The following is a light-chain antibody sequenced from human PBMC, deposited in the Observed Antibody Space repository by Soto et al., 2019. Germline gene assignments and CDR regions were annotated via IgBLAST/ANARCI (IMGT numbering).Light chain of an antibody. CDR3: QQYNNWPAWT. CDR2: GAS. Sequence: EIVLTQSPGTLSLSPGERATLSCSASQSVSSNLAWYQQKPGQAPRLLIYGASTRATGIPARFSGSGSGTEFTLTISSLQSEDFAVYYCQQYNNWPAWTFGQGTKVDIK. CDR1: QSVSSN. V-gene: IGKV3-15*01. J-gene: IGKJ1*01.